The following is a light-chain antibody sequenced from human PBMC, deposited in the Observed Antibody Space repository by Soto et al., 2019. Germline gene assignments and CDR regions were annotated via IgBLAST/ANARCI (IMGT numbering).Light chain of an antibody. Sequence: AIQITQSPSSLSASVGDRVTITCRASQGIRNDLGWYQQKPGKAPKLLIYAASSLQSGVPSRFSGSGSGTDFTLTISSLQPEDFATDYCLQDYNYPRTLGQGTKVDIK. CDR1: QGIRND. V-gene: IGKV1-6*01. J-gene: IGKJ1*01. CDR2: AAS. CDR3: LQDYNYPRT.